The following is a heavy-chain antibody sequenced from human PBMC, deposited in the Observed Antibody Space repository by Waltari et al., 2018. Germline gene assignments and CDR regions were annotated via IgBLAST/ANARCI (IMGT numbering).Heavy chain of an antibody. CDR3: ARDGGLLRPFDL. CDR2: IYPSGST. J-gene: IGHJ2*01. Sequence: QVQLQESGPGLVKPSETLSLTCTVSGGSVSSYFWGWLRQPAGKGLEWIGRIYPSGSTNYNSSLKSRVTISVDKSKNQFSLKLTSVTAADAAVYFCARDGGLLRPFDLWGRDTLVTVSS. V-gene: IGHV4-4*07. D-gene: IGHD3-22*01. CDR1: GGSVSSYF.